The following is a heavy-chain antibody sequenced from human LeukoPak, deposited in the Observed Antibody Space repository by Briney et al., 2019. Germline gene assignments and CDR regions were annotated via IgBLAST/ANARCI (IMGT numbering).Heavy chain of an antibody. Sequence: ASVKVSLKASGSTFTSYDINWVRQATGQGLEWMGWMNTNSGNTGYAQKFHGRVTRSMNTSISTAYMELSSRRSEDTAVYYSARGSLVVVPAAIMSPYYYYGMDVWGQGTTVTVSS. CDR1: GSTFTSYD. CDR2: MNTNSGNT. CDR3: ARGSLVVVPAAIMSPYYYYGMDV. J-gene: IGHJ6*02. D-gene: IGHD2-2*01. V-gene: IGHV1-8*01.